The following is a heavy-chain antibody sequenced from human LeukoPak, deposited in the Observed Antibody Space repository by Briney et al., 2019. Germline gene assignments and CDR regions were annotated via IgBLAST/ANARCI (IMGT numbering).Heavy chain of an antibody. CDR1: GYSISSGYY. V-gene: IGHV4-38-2*01. J-gene: IGHJ4*02. D-gene: IGHD2-2*01. CDR3: ARLPQYRSSTSCSLYYFDY. Sequence: SQTLSLTCAVSGYSISSGYYWGWIRQPPGKGLEWIGSIYHSGSTYYNPSLKSRVTISVDTSKNQFSLKLSSVTAADTAVYYCARLPQYRSSTSCSLYYFDYWGQGTLVTVSS. CDR2: IYHSGST.